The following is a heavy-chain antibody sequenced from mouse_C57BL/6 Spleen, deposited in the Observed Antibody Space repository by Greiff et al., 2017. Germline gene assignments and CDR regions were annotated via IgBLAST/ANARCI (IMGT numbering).Heavy chain of an antibody. CDR1: GFTFSDYY. Sequence: EVKLVESGGGLVQPGGSLKLSCAASGFTFSDYYMYWVRQTPEKRLEWVAYISNGGGSTYYPDTVKGRFTISRDNAKSTLYMQMSRLKSEDTAMYYCARQGVQRDFDVWGTGTTVTVSS. CDR3: ARQGVQRDFDV. CDR2: ISNGGGST. V-gene: IGHV5-12*01. J-gene: IGHJ1*03. D-gene: IGHD2-14*01.